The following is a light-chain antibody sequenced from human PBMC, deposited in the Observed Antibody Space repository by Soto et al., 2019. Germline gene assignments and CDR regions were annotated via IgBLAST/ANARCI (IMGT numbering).Light chain of an antibody. CDR2: AAS. J-gene: IGKJ1*01. Sequence: AIRMTQSPSSLSASTGDRVTITFRASQGISSYLAWYQQKPGKAPKLLIYAASTLQNGVPSRFSGGGSGTDFSLTISSLQPEDFATYYCLQDYNFRTFGQGTKVDIK. CDR3: LQDYNFRT. V-gene: IGKV1-8*01. CDR1: QGISSY.